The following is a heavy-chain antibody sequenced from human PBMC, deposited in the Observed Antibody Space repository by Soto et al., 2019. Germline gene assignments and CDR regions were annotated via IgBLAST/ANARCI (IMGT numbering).Heavy chain of an antibody. V-gene: IGHV3-33*01. CDR2: IWYDGSNK. CDR3: AGDGSSFGFDY. D-gene: IGHD6-6*01. Sequence: PGGSLRLSCAASGFTFSSYGMHWVRQAPGKGLEWVAVIWYDGSNKYYADSVKGRFTISRDNSKNTLYLQMNSLRAEDTAVYYCAGDGSSFGFDYWGQGTLVTVSS. CDR1: GFTFSSYG. J-gene: IGHJ4*02.